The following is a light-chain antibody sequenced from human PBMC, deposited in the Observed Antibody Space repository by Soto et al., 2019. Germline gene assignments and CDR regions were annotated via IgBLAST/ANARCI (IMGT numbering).Light chain of an antibody. V-gene: IGKV3-20*01. Sequence: IVLPLSPRPLSFSPGERATLSCRASQTVTKLAWYQQQPGQAPRLLIYAASNRATGIPDRFSGSGSGTDFTLTIHRLEPEDSAVYYCQQYGRTFGGGTRLEIK. J-gene: IGKJ5*01. CDR3: QQYGRT. CDR2: AAS. CDR1: QTVTK.